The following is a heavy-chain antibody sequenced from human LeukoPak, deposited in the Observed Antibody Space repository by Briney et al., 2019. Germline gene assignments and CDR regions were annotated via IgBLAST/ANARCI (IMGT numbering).Heavy chain of an antibody. V-gene: IGHV4-39*01. Sequence: SETLSLTCTVSGGSISNSSYFWGWIRQPPGKGLEWIGTIYYSGSTYYNPSLKSRVTMSVGTSKNQFSLKLSSVTAADTAVYYCARRLNYYGSGSYPGRSWFDPWGQGTLVTVSS. CDR2: IYYSGST. CDR3: ARRLNYYGSGSYPGRSWFDP. D-gene: IGHD3-10*01. CDR1: GGSISNSSYF. J-gene: IGHJ5*02.